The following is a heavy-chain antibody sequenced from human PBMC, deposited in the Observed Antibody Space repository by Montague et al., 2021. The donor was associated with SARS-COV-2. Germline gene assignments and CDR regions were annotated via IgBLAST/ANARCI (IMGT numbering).Heavy chain of an antibody. CDR2: PWHGKKRYF. D-gene: IGHD1-26*01. V-gene: IGHV6-1*01. Sequence: CAISGDSVVELRRRSEEHTSELQSRFERVCRPWHGKKRYFDYAISLRGRITINPDTSKNQFSLQLDSVTLDDTAVYYCARYSYSGTYFGLKDAFDIWGQGTLVTVSS. CDR3: ARYSYSGTYFGLKDAFDI. CDR1: GDSVVELRRR. J-gene: IGHJ3*02.